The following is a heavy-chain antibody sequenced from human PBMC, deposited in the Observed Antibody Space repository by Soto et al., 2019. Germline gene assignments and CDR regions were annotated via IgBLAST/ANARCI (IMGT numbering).Heavy chain of an antibody. Sequence: ASVKVSCKASGYTFTNYYIHWVRQAPGQGLEWMGIINPSGSTTNYARKFQGRVTMTRDTSTTTVYMELSSLRSEDTAVYYCARSGYSYGWKYFQHWGQGTRVTVSS. V-gene: IGHV1-46*01. CDR3: ARSGYSYGWKYFQH. D-gene: IGHD5-18*01. CDR2: INPSGSTT. J-gene: IGHJ1*01. CDR1: GYTFTNYY.